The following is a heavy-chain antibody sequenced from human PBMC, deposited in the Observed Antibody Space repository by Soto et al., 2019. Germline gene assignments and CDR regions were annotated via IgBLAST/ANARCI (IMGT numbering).Heavy chain of an antibody. V-gene: IGHV1-18*04. CDR2: ISAYNGNT. CDR1: GYTFTGYY. CDR3: ARDHVVTTRTVDY. Sequence: ASVKVSCKASGYTFTGYYMHWVRQAPGQGLEWMGWISAYNGNTNYAQKLQGRVTMTTDTSTSTAYMELRSLRSDDTAVYYCARDHVVTTRTVDYWGQGTPVTVSS. D-gene: IGHD2-21*02. J-gene: IGHJ4*02.